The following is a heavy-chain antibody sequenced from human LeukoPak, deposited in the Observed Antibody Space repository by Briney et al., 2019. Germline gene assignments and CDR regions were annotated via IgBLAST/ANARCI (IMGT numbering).Heavy chain of an antibody. Sequence: GGSLRLSCAASGFTVSSNYMSWVRQAPGKGLEWISGISGSGGGTYYADSVKGRYTISRDNSKNTLYLQMNSLRVEDTAVYYCAKGRIAPDYWGQGTLVTVSS. D-gene: IGHD6-13*01. CDR3: AKGRIAPDY. V-gene: IGHV3-23*01. CDR2: ISGSGGGT. J-gene: IGHJ4*02. CDR1: GFTVSSNY.